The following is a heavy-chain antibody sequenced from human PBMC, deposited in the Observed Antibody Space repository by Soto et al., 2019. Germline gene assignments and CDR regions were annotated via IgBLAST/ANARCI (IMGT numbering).Heavy chain of an antibody. V-gene: IGHV2-5*01. CDR1: GFSLTTTGVG. CDR3: AKRDPFGPFNGMDV. CDR2: IYWSDDK. D-gene: IGHD3-10*01. J-gene: IGHJ6*02. Sequence: SGPTLVNPTQTLTLTCTFSGFSLTTTGVGVGWIRQPPGKALEWLALIYWSDDKLYRPSLKNRLIITKDTSKDQVVLTMTNMESVDSGTYYCAKRDPFGPFNGMDVWGQGTKVTVS.